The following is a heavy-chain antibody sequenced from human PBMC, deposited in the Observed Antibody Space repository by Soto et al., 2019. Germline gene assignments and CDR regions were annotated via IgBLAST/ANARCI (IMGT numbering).Heavy chain of an antibody. CDR2: INPSDGST. Sequence: QVQLVQSGAEVKKPGASVKVSCKASGYTFSTYYMHWVRQAPGQGLEWMGIINPSDGSTGYAQNLQGRVTVTRDTSTSTVYMELTRLRSEDKAVCFCASAGGGLDVWGQGTTVTVSS. D-gene: IGHD1-26*01. CDR3: ASAGGGLDV. CDR1: GYTFSTYY. V-gene: IGHV1-46*01. J-gene: IGHJ6*02.